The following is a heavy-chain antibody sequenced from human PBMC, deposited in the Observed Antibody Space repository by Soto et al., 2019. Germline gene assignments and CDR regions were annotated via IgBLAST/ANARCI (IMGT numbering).Heavy chain of an antibody. CDR2: IYYSGST. D-gene: IGHD6-13*01. CDR1: GGSISSYY. Sequence: QVQLQESGPGLVKPSETLSLTCTVSGGSISSYYWSWIRQPPGKGLEWIGYIYYSGSTNYNPSLKSRVTISVDTSKNQFSLKLSSVTAADTAVYYCARYMDIAAAGTADYYYYMDVWGKGTTVTVSS. V-gene: IGHV4-59*01. CDR3: ARYMDIAAAGTADYYYYMDV. J-gene: IGHJ6*03.